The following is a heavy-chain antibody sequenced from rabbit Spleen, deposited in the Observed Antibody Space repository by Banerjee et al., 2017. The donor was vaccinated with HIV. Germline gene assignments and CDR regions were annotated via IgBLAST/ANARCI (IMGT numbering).Heavy chain of an antibody. D-gene: IGHD6-1*01. CDR3: ARDYVSNDGWSDL. J-gene: IGHJ6*01. CDR2: IDPVFGTT. CDR1: GFSFSNKA. V-gene: IGHV1S47*01. Sequence: QEQLVESGGGLVKPGASLTLTCKASGFSFSNKAVMCWVRQAPGKGLEWIVCIDPVFGTTYYATWVIGRFTISSHNAQNTLYLQLNSLTAADTATYFCARDYVSNDGWSDLWGPGTLVTVS.